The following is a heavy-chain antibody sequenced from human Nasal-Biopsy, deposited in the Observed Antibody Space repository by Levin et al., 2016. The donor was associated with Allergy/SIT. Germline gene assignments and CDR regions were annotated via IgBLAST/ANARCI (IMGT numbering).Heavy chain of an antibody. J-gene: IGHJ5*02. CDR3: ARGIATNGNPNWFDP. V-gene: IGHV3-74*01. D-gene: IGHD1/OR15-1a*01. CDR2: VGGDGSGT. Sequence: GGSLRLSCVGSGFTFSTHAMHWVRQPPGKGPVWVSRVGGDGSGTNYADSVKGRFTISRDNAKNTLYLQMTSLRVDDTALYYCARGIATNGNPNWFDPWGQGTLVTVSS. CDR1: GFTFSTHA.